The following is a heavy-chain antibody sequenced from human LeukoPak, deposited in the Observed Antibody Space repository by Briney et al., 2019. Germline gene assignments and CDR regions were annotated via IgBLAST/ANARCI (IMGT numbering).Heavy chain of an antibody. Sequence: GGSLRLSCAASGFTVSSNYMSWVRQAPGKGLDLVSVIYSGGSTYYADSVKGRFTISRDNSKNTLCLQMNSLRAEDTAVYYCARNRAAAGTGWFDPWGQGTLVTVSS. D-gene: IGHD6-13*01. J-gene: IGHJ5*02. CDR1: GFTVSSNY. V-gene: IGHV3-53*01. CDR2: IYSGGST. CDR3: ARNRAAAGTGWFDP.